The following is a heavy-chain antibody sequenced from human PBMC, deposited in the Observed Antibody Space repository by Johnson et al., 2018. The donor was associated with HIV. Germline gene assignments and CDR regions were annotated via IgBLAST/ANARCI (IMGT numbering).Heavy chain of an antibody. CDR3: ARLKNGAFDI. Sequence: QMQLVESGGGVVQPGGSLRLSCAASGFTFSSYGMHWVRQAPGKGLEWVAFIRYDGSNKYYADSVKGRFTISRDNSKNTLYLQMNSLRVEDTAVYYCARLKNGAFDIWGQGTMVTVSS. CDR2: IRYDGSNK. V-gene: IGHV3-30*02. D-gene: IGHD2-8*01. J-gene: IGHJ3*02. CDR1: GFTFSSYG.